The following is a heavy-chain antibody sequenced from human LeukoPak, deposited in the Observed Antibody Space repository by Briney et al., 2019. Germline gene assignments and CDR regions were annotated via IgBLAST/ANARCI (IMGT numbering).Heavy chain of an antibody. J-gene: IGHJ5*02. CDR1: GYTFTGYY. CDR2: INPNSGGT. D-gene: IGHD3-22*01. V-gene: IGHV1-2*02. CDR3: ARDYYDSGGYSSYWFDP. Sequence: ASVKVSCKASGYTFTGYYMHWVRQAPGQGLEWMGWINPNSGGTNYAQKFQGRVTMTRDTSISTAYMELSRLRSDDTAVYYCARDYYDSGGYSSYWFDPWGQGTLVTVSS.